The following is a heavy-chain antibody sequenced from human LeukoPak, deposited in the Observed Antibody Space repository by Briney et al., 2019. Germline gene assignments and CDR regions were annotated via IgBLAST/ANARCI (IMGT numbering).Heavy chain of an antibody. V-gene: IGHV3-23*01. CDR2: ISGSGGST. CDR1: GFTFSSYA. Sequence: GGSLRLSCAASGFTFSSYAMSWVRQAPGKGLEWVSAISGSGGSTYYADSVKGRFTISRDNSKNSLYLQMNSLRAEDMALYYCAKDSSGYYRLGGFDYWGQGTLVTVSS. J-gene: IGHJ4*02. D-gene: IGHD3-22*01. CDR3: AKDSSGYYRLGGFDY.